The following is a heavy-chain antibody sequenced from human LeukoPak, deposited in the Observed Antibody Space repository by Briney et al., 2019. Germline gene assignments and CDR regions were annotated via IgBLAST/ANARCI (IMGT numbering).Heavy chain of an antibody. J-gene: IGHJ3*02. D-gene: IGHD6-13*01. Sequence: GASVKVSCKASGYTFTSYYMHWVRQAPGQGLEWMGGIIPIFGTANYAQKFQGRVTITADKSTSTAYMELSSLRSEDTAVYYCARVLQQLVHGAFDIWGQGTMVTVSS. V-gene: IGHV1-69*06. CDR3: ARVLQQLVHGAFDI. CDR2: IIPIFGTA. CDR1: GYTFTSYY.